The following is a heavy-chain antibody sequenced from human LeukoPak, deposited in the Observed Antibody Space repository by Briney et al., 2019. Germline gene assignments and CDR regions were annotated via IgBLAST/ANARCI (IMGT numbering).Heavy chain of an antibody. Sequence: SETLSLTCTVSGGSISSGDYYWSWIRQPPGKGLEWIGYIYYSGSTNYNPSLKSRVTISLDTSKNQFSLNLTSVTAADTAVYFCARDKGGVNFDYWGQGTLVTVSS. CDR1: GGSISSGDYY. CDR3: ARDKGGVNFDY. CDR2: IYYSGST. J-gene: IGHJ4*02. V-gene: IGHV4-61*08. D-gene: IGHD3-16*01.